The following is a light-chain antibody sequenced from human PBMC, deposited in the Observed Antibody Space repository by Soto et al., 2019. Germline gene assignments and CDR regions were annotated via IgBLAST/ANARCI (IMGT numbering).Light chain of an antibody. CDR3: QQYGSSPLYT. CDR1: QSVSRSY. Sequence: EIVLTQSPGTLSLSPGERATLSCRASQSVSRSYLAWYQQKPGQAPRLLIYGASSRATGIPDRFSGSGSGTDFTLTISRLEPEDFAVYYCQQYGSSPLYTFGQGPKLEIK. V-gene: IGKV3-20*01. J-gene: IGKJ2*01. CDR2: GAS.